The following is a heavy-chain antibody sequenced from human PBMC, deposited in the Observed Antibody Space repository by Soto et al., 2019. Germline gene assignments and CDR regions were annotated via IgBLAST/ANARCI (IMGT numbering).Heavy chain of an antibody. CDR3: ASFFGYDSSTSGRYYYGMGV. J-gene: IGHJ6*02. CDR2: INHSGST. CDR1: GGSFSGYY. D-gene: IGHD2-2*03. Sequence: PSETLSLTCAVYGGSFSGYYWSWIRQPPGKGLEWIGEINHSGSTNYNPSLKSRVTISVDTSKNQFSLKLSSVTAADTAVYYCASFFGYDSSTSGRYYYGMGVWGQGTTVTVSS. V-gene: IGHV4-34*01.